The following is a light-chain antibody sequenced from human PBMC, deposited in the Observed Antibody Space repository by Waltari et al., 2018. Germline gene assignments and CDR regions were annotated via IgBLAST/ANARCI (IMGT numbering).Light chain of an antibody. Sequence: QSALTQPASVSGSPGQSITISSTGTSSDGGGYNYFSWYQQHPGKAPKLMIYDVSKRPSGVSNRFSGSKSGNTASLTISGLQAEDEADYYCCSYAGSSTLFGGGTKLTVL. V-gene: IGLV2-23*02. CDR2: DVS. J-gene: IGLJ2*01. CDR1: SSDGGGYNY. CDR3: CSYAGSSTL.